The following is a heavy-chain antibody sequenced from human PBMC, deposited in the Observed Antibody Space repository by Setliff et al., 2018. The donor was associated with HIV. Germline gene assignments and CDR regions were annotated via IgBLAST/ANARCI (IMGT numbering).Heavy chain of an antibody. D-gene: IGHD3-16*01. CDR3: AKHDFGEGSCFDP. CDR2: IYYSGST. V-gene: IGHV4-59*08. CDR1: GGSMNNYY. Sequence: PSETLSLTCTVFGGSMNNYYWNWIRQSPGKGLEWIGYIYYSGSTYYNPSLKSRVTISVDTSRHQFSLKLTSVTAADTAVYYCAKHDFGEGSCFDPWGQGSLVTVSS. J-gene: IGHJ5*02.